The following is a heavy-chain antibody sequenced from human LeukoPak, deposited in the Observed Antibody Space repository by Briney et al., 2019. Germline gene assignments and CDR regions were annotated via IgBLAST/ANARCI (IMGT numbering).Heavy chain of an antibody. CDR2: MYYGGST. J-gene: IGHJ4*02. D-gene: IGHD4-17*01. CDR1: GGSISSYY. CDR3: ASGTTVTTFDY. Sequence: SETLSLTCTVSGGSISSYYWSWIRQPPGKGLEWIGYMYYGGSTNYNASLKSRVTISVDTSKNQVSLKLSSLTAADTAVYYCASGTTVTTFDYWGQGTLVTVSS. V-gene: IGHV4-59*08.